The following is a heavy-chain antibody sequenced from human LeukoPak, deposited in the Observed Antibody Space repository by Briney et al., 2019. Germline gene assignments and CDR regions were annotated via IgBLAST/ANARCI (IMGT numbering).Heavy chain of an antibody. J-gene: IGHJ6*02. D-gene: IGHD5-18*01. CDR1: GGTFSSYA. CDR2: IIPIFGTA. CDR3: AKRPQPPYYYGMDV. V-gene: IGHV1-69*13. Sequence: ASVKVSCKASGGTFSSYAISWVRQAPGQGLEWMGGIIPIFGTANYAQKFQGRVTITADESTSTAYMELSSLRSEDTAVYYCAKRPQPPYYYGMDVWGQGTTVTVSS.